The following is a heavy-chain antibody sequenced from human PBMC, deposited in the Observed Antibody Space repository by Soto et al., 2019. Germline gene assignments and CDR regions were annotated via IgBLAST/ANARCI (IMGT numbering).Heavy chain of an antibody. CDR2: ISSSSSTI. CDR3: ARDPYECSSTSCYTYYFDY. V-gene: IGHV3-48*01. D-gene: IGHD2-2*02. CDR1: GFTFSSYS. Sequence: GGSLRLSCAASGFTFSSYSRNWVRQAPGKGLEWVSYISSSSSTIYYADSVKGRFTISRDNAKNSLYLQMNSLRAEDTAVYYCARDPYECSSTSCYTYYFDYWGQGTLVTVSS. J-gene: IGHJ4*02.